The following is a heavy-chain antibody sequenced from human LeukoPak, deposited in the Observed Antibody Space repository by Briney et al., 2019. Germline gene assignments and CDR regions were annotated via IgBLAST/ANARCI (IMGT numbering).Heavy chain of an antibody. V-gene: IGHV4-59*08. CDR3: ARLRGGYSYDYSGPTLDY. J-gene: IGHJ4*02. Sequence: SETLSLTCTVSGSSISNYYWSWIRQPPGKGLEWIGYIYYSGSTNYNPSLKSRVTISLDTSKNQFSLKLSSVTAADTAVYYCARLRGGYSYDYSGPTLDYWGQGTLVTVSS. CDR1: GSSISNYY. CDR2: IYYSGST. D-gene: IGHD5-18*01.